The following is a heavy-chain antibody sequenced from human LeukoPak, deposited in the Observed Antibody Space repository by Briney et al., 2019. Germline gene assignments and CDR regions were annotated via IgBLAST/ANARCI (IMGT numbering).Heavy chain of an antibody. CDR2: IKSKTDGGTT. CDR1: GFTFSNAW. Sequence: GGSLRLSCAASGFTFSNAWMSWVRQAPGKGLEWVGRIKSKTDGGTTDYAAPVKGRFTISRDNSKNTLYLQMNSLRAEDTAVYYCARVRFSSGWTGTDVWGQGTTVTVSS. CDR3: ARVRFSSGWTGTDV. V-gene: IGHV3-15*01. J-gene: IGHJ6*02. D-gene: IGHD6-19*01.